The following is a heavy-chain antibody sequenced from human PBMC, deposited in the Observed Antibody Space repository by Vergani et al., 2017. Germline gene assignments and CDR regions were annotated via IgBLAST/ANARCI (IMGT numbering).Heavy chain of an antibody. J-gene: IGHJ6*03. CDR2: IYYSGST. D-gene: IGHD2-2*01. CDR1: GGSFSGYY. Sequence: QVQLQQWGAGLLKPSETLSLTCAVYGGSFSGYYWSWIRQPPGKGLEWIGSIYYSGSTYYNPSLKSRVTISVDTSKNQFSLKLSSVTAADTAVYYCAREVWDQLPTNYYYYYMDVWGKGTTVTVSS. CDR3: AREVWDQLPTNYYYYYMDV. V-gene: IGHV4-34*01.